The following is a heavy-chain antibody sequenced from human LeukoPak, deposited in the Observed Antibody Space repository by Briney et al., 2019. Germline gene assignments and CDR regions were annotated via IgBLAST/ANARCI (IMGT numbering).Heavy chain of an antibody. CDR3: GRGPYSGTRSPIDY. J-gene: IGHJ4*02. Sequence: GGSLRLSCAASGFTFSDYYMSWIRQAPGKGLEWVSYISSSGSTIYYADSVKGRFTISRDNSKNTVYLQMSSLRAEDTAIYYCGRGPYSGTRSPIDYWGQGILVTVSS. V-gene: IGHV3-11*01. CDR2: ISSSGSTI. D-gene: IGHD6-13*01. CDR1: GFTFSDYY.